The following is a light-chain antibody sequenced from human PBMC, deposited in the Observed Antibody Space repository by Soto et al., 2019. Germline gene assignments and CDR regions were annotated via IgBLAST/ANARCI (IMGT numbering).Light chain of an antibody. J-gene: IGKJ1*01. Sequence: DIPMTQSPSTLAASLGDPAYLXRRASQRMSGWLAWHQQKPGKAPKLLIYDVSALKRGVPPRFSGSGSGTEFTLTISSLQPDDFATYYCQQYDSFSVTFGQGTKVDIK. V-gene: IGKV1-5*01. CDR2: DVS. CDR3: QQYDSFSVT. CDR1: QRMSGW.